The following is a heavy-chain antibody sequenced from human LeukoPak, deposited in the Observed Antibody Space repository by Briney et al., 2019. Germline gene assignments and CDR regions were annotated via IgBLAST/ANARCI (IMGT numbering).Heavy chain of an antibody. CDR2: ISYDGSNK. CDR3: AKDMGFIAGAGRFNGFDP. CDR1: GFTFSSYG. Sequence: GGSLRLSCAASGFTFSSYGMHWVRQAPGKGLEWVAVISYDGSNKYYADSVKGRFTISRDNSKNTLYLQMNSLRAEDTAVYYWAKDMGFIAGAGRFNGFDPWGQGTLVTVSS. V-gene: IGHV3-30*18. D-gene: IGHD6-13*01. J-gene: IGHJ5*02.